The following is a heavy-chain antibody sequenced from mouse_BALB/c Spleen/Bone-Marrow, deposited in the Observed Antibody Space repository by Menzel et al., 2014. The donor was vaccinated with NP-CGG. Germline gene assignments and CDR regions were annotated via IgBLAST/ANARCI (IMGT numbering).Heavy chain of an antibody. J-gene: IGHJ2*01. Sequence: VQLKESGPELVRPGASVKMSCKASGYAFTDYVIHWVKQKPGQGLEWIGYIIPFNDGTKYNEKFKGKATLTSDKSSTTTYMELSSLTSEDSAVYFCARWDYGTRFYSDYWGQGTTLTVSS. CDR3: ARWDYGTRFYSDY. D-gene: IGHD1-1*01. CDR2: IIPFNDGT. CDR1: GYAFTDYV. V-gene: IGHV1-14*01.